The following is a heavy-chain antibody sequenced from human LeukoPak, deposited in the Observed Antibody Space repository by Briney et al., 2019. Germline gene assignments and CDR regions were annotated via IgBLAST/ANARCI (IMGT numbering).Heavy chain of an antibody. CDR3: ARYRRIAAAGTGWFDP. D-gene: IGHD6-13*01. J-gene: IGHJ5*02. CDR2: IYHSGST. V-gene: IGHV4-38-2*02. CDR1: GYSISSGYY. Sequence: PSETLSLTCTVSGYSISSGYYWGWIRQPPGKGLEWIGSIYHSGSTYYNPSLKSRVTISVDTSKNQFSLKLSSVTAADTAVYYCARYRRIAAAGTGWFDPWGQGTLVTVSP.